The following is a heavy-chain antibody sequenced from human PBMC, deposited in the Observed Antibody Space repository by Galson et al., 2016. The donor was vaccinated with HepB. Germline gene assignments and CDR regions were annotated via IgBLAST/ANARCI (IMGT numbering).Heavy chain of an antibody. CDR1: GFSFSRYG. CDR3: AKVEGATLGWFGS. J-gene: IGHJ5*01. Sequence: SLRLSCAASGFSFSRYGMHWVRQAPGKGLEWVAGVSYDGSNKYHADSVKGRFTISRDNSKNTLHLQMNSLRVEETAFYYCAKVEGATLGWFGSWGQGTLVTVSS. V-gene: IGHV3-30*18. CDR2: VSYDGSNK. D-gene: IGHD2-15*01.